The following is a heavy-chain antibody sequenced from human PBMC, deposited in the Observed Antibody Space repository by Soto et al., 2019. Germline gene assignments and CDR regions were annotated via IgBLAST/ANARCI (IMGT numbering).Heavy chain of an antibody. CDR2: ISAYNGNT. J-gene: IGHJ4*02. Sequence: QVHLVQSGAEGKKPGASVKVSCKASGYTFTGYGISWVRQAPGQGLEWMGWISAYNGNTNYAQKLQGRVTMTTDTSTSTAYMELRSLRSDDTAVYYCARDLGIAVAGTTFDYWGQGTLVTVSS. CDR3: ARDLGIAVAGTTFDY. V-gene: IGHV1-18*01. D-gene: IGHD6-19*01. CDR1: GYTFTGYG.